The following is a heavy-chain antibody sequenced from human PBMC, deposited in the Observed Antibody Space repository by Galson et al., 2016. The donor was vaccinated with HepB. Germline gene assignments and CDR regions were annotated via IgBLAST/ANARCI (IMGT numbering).Heavy chain of an antibody. D-gene: IGHD2-2*01. V-gene: IGHV3-23*01. CDR1: GFAFSNYA. CDR3: AKDGCTSTICYSY. J-gene: IGHJ4*02. CDR2: IFASGDRT. Sequence: SLRLSCAASGFAFSNYAMSWVRQAPGKGLEWVSLIFASGDRTFYADSVRGRFTISRDNSKNTLYLQMSSLRAYDSAVYYCAKDGCTSTICYSYWGQGTLVTVSS.